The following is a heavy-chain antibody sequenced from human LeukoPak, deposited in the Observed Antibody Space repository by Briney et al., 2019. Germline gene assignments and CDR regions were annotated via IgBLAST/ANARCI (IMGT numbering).Heavy chain of an antibody. CDR2: ISYDGSNK. V-gene: IGHV3-30-3*02. Sequence: SCKASGGTFSSYAMHWVRQAPGKGLEWVAVISYDGSNKYYADSVKGRFTISRDNSKNTLYLQMNSLRAEDTAVYYCAKSGGQQLSKTNWFDPWGQGTLVTVSS. J-gene: IGHJ5*02. CDR3: AKSGGQQLSKTNWFDP. D-gene: IGHD6-13*01. CDR1: GGTFSSYA.